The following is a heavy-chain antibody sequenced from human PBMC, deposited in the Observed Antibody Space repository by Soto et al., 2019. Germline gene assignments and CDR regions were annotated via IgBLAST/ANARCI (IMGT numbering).Heavy chain of an antibody. D-gene: IGHD3-22*01. CDR3: STRAYDTNGYYRFDP. CDR2: INHSGRV. CDR1: GGSFSGHS. Sequence: SETLSLTCAIYGGSFSGHSWTWIRQSPGKGLEWIGDINHSGRVNYSPSLKSRVTISLDTSKNQFSLTLSAVTAADTAMYYCSTRAYDTNGYYRFDPWGQGTLVTVSS. V-gene: IGHV4-34*01. J-gene: IGHJ5*01.